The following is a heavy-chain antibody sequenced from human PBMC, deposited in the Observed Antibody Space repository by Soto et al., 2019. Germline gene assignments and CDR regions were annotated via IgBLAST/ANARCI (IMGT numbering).Heavy chain of an antibody. V-gene: IGHV4-59*01. CDR3: ARDLRVSVGASRITENWFDP. CDR1: GGSISSYY. Sequence: SETLSLTCTVSGGSISSYYWSWIRQPPGKGLEWIGYIYYSGSTNYNPSLKSRATISVDTSKNQFSLKLSSVTAADTAVYYCARDLRVSVGASRITENWFDPWGQGTLVTVSS. CDR2: IYYSGST. D-gene: IGHD1-26*01. J-gene: IGHJ5*02.